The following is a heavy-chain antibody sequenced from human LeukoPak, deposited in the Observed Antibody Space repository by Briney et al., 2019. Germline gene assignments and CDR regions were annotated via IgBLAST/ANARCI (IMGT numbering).Heavy chain of an antibody. CDR3: SRESGAFCPFGY. CDR1: GGSISSTSW. D-gene: IGHD1-26*01. Sequence: SETLSLTCDVSGGSISSTSWWSWVRQPPGQGLEWIGEISLTGETNYNPSLNGRVTMSLDKSRNQLSLKLTSVTAADTAIYYCSRESGAFCPFGYWGQGTLVIVPP. CDR2: ISLTGET. V-gene: IGHV4-4*02. J-gene: IGHJ4*02.